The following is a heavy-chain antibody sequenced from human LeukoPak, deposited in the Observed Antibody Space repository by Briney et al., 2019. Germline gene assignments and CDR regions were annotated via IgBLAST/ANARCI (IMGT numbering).Heavy chain of an antibody. CDR2: INQDGSEK. D-gene: IGHD4-11*01. Sequence: ETLTLTCTVSGGPISSGDFYWSWVRQPLGKGLEWVANINQDGSEKYYVDSLKGRFTISRDNAKNSLYLQMDSLRVEDTAVYYCARGPMTIITLGGQGTLVTVSS. CDR3: ARGPMTIITL. J-gene: IGHJ4*02. V-gene: IGHV3-7*01. CDR1: GGPISSGD.